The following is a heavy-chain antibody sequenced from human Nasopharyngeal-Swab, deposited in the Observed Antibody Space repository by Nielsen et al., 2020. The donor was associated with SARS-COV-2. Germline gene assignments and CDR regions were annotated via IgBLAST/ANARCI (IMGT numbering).Heavy chain of an antibody. V-gene: IGHV1-2*04. D-gene: IGHD3-3*02. CDR3: ARGSEVNLHSAYHNYMDV. Sequence: ASVKVSCKASGGTFSSYAISWVRQAPGQGLEWMGWINPQSDGTKYAQNSQGWVTLTTDTSMNTAYMELSSLRSDDTAVYFCARGSEVNLHSAYHNYMDVWGKGTTVTVSS. J-gene: IGHJ6*03. CDR1: GGTFSSYA. CDR2: INPQSDGT.